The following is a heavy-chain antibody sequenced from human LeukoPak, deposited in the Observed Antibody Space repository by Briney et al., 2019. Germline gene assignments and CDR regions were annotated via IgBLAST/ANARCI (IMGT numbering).Heavy chain of an antibody. CDR3: ARGPSGPYCSSTSCYIRMGYYFDY. CDR2: INHSGST. CDR1: GGSFSGYY. Sequence: PSETLSLTCAVYGGSFSGYYWSWIRQPPGKGLEWIGEINHSGSTNYNPSLKSRVTISVDTSKNQFSLKLSSVTAADTAVYYCARGPSGPYCSSTSCYIRMGYYFDYWGQGTLVTVSS. J-gene: IGHJ4*02. V-gene: IGHV4-34*01. D-gene: IGHD2-2*02.